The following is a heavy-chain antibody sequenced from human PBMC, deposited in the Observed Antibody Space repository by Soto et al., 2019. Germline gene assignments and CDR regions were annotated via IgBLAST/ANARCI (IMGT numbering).Heavy chain of an antibody. Sequence: TSETLSLTCTVSGGSISSGGYYWSWIRQHPGKGLEWIGYIYYSGSTYYNPSLKSRVTISVDTSKNQFSLKLSSVTAADTAVYYCARRERGIVLVPAATLEYNWFDPWGQGTLVTVSS. CDR2: IYYSGST. CDR1: GGSISSGGYY. J-gene: IGHJ5*02. CDR3: ARRERGIVLVPAATLEYNWFDP. D-gene: IGHD2-2*01. V-gene: IGHV4-31*03.